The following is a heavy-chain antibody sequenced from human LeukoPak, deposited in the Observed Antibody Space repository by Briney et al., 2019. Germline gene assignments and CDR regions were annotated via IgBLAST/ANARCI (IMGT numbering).Heavy chain of an antibody. V-gene: IGHV1-46*01. D-gene: IGHD5-18*01. CDR3: ATSGYSYGPSFDY. CDR2: INPSGGST. CDR1: GYTFTSYY. Sequence: ASVKVSCKASGYTFTSYYMHWVRQAPGQGLEWRGIINPSGGSTSYAQKFQGRVTMTRDTSTSTVYMELSSLRSEDTAVYYCATSGYSYGPSFDYWGQGTLVTVSS. J-gene: IGHJ4*02.